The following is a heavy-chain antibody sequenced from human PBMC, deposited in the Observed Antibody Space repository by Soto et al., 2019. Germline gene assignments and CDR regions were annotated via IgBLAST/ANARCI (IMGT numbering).Heavy chain of an antibody. CDR3: ARSTRYNYYDSSGYSRGPLDY. J-gene: IGHJ4*02. D-gene: IGHD3-22*01. CDR2: INPSGGST. CDR1: GYTFTSYY. Sequence: QVQLVQSGAEVKKPGASVKVSCKASGYTFTSYYMHWVRQAPGQGLEWMGIINPSGGSTSYAQKFQGRVTMTRDTSTSTVYMELSSLRSEDTAVYYCARSTRYNYYDSSGYSRGPLDYWGQGTLVTVSS. V-gene: IGHV1-46*01.